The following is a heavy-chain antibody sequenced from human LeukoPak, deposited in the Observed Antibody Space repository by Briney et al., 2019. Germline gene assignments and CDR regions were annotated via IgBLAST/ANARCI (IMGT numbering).Heavy chain of an antibody. Sequence: GGSLRLPCAASGFTFSDYWMSWVRQAPGKGLEWVANIKEDGSEKYYVDSVKGRFTISRDNAKNSLYLQMSSLRAEDTAVYYCARRYFDYWGQGTLVTVSS. CDR2: IKEDGSEK. CDR3: ARRYFDY. CDR1: GFTFSDYW. V-gene: IGHV3-7*03. J-gene: IGHJ4*02.